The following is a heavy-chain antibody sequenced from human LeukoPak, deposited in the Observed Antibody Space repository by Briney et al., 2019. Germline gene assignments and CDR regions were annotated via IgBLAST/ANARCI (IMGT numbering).Heavy chain of an antibody. D-gene: IGHD3-16*02. CDR2: MNPNSGNT. CDR1: GYTLTELS. J-gene: IGHJ5*02. V-gene: IGHV1-8*01. CDR3: ARGPSGVYVWGSYRYTAWFDP. Sequence: GASVKVSCKVSGYTLTELSMHWVRQATGQGLEWMGWMNPNSGNTGYAQKFQGRVTMTRNTSISTAYMELSSLRSEDTAVYYCARGPSGVYVWGSYRYTAWFDPWGQGTLVTVSS.